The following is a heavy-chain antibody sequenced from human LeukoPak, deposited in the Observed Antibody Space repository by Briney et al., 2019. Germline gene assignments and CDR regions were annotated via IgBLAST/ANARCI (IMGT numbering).Heavy chain of an antibody. CDR3: ARTYYDFWSGYYTGYFDY. V-gene: IGHV1-46*01. D-gene: IGHD3-3*01. Sequence: GASVKVSCKASGYTFTSYYMHWVRQAPGQGLEWMGIINPSGGSTSYAQKFQGRVTMTTDTSTSTAYMELRSLRSDDTAVYYCARTYYDFWSGYYTGYFDYWGQGTLVTVSS. J-gene: IGHJ4*02. CDR2: INPSGGST. CDR1: GYTFTSYY.